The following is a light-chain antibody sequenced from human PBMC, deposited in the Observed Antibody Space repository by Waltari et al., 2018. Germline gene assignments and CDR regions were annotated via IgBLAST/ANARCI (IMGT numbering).Light chain of an antibody. Sequence: QSVLVQPPSASGPPGQRVTLSCSGSNSNIGRNAITWYQQLPGPAPKLLMSVDDQRPSGVPDRFSGSKSGTSASLAISGLQSEDEADYYCSAWDDSLNGPIFGGGTKLTVL. CDR2: VDD. J-gene: IGLJ2*01. CDR1: NSNIGRNA. V-gene: IGLV1-44*01. CDR3: SAWDDSLNGPI.